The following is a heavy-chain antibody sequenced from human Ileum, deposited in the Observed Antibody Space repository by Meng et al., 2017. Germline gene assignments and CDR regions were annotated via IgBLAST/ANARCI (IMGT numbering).Heavy chain of an antibody. CDR3: ARENSGWFF. J-gene: IGHJ4*02. CDR1: GDSGSSPTAA. CDR2: TYYRSKWYY. D-gene: IGHD6-19*01. Sequence: VLLPQSGPGLVKPSPTPLLSCVISGDSGSSPTAAWNWFRQSPSRGLEWLGRTYYRSKWYYEYAVSVKSRISVNPDTSKNQFSLQLNSVTPEDTAVYFCARENSGWFFWGQGALVTVSS. V-gene: IGHV6-1*01.